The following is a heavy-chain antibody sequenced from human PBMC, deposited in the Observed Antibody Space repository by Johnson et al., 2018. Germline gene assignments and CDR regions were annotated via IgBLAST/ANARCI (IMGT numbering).Heavy chain of an antibody. CDR3: ARAGAGPRPTGEYYMDV. V-gene: IGHV1-69*04. CDR2: IIPILGIA. CDR1: GGTFSSYP. J-gene: IGHJ6*03. D-gene: IGHD7-27*01. Sequence: QVQLVQSGAEVKKPGSSVKVSCKASGGTFSSYPISWVRQAPGQGLEWMGRIIPILGIANYAQKFQGRGKITADKTTSTAYMELSSLRAEDTAVYYCARAGAGPRPTGEYYMDVWGKGTTVTVSS.